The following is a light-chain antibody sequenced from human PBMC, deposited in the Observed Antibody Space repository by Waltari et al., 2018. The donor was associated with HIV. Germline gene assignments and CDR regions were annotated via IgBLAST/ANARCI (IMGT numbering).Light chain of an antibody. Sequence: EIVLTQSPGTLSLSPGERATLSCRASQSISSSYLAWYQQKPGQAPMLLIYGASSRATGIPDRFSGSGSATEFTLTITRLEPEDFAVYYCQQSETFGQGTKVEIK. CDR2: GAS. J-gene: IGKJ1*01. CDR1: QSISSSY. V-gene: IGKV3-20*01. CDR3: QQSET.